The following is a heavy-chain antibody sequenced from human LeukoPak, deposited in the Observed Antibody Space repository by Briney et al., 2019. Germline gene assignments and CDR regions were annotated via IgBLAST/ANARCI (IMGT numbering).Heavy chain of an antibody. J-gene: IGHJ4*02. Sequence: GGSLRLSCAASGFTFSSYAMHWVRQAPGKGLEWVAVISYDGSNKYYADSVKGRFTISRDNSKNTLYLQMNSLRAEDTAVYYCARVSSSGYYIDYWGQGTLVTVSS. D-gene: IGHD3-22*01. CDR1: GFTFSSYA. CDR2: ISYDGSNK. V-gene: IGHV3-30*04. CDR3: ARVSSSGYYIDY.